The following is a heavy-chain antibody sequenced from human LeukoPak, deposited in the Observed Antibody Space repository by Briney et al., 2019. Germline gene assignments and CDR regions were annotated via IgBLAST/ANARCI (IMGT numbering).Heavy chain of an antibody. D-gene: IGHD3-10*01. Sequence: SETLSLTCTVSGGSISSHYWSWIRQPPGKGLEWIGYIYYSGSTNYNPSLKSRVAISVDTSKNQFSLKLSSVTAADTAVYYCARDRSTGYFDYWGQGTLVTVSS. V-gene: IGHV4-59*11. CDR2: IYYSGST. J-gene: IGHJ4*02. CDR3: ARDRSTGYFDY. CDR1: GGSISSHY.